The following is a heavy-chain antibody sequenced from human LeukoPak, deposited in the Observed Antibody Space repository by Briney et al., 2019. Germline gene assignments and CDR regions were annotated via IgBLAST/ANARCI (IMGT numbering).Heavy chain of an antibody. CDR2: ISNDGSKK. D-gene: IGHD3-16*01. Sequence: GGSLRLSCAASGFTFSSYAMHWVRQAPGRGLEWVAVISNDGSKKYYADSVRGRFTISRDNSKNTLYLQMNSLRADDTAVYYCANWGRFDPWGQGTLVTVSS. CDR1: GFTFSSYA. V-gene: IGHV3-30*04. J-gene: IGHJ5*02. CDR3: ANWGRFDP.